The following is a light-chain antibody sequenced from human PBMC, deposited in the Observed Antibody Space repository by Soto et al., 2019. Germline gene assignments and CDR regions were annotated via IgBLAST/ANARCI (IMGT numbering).Light chain of an antibody. V-gene: IGLV1-40*01. J-gene: IGLJ1*01. CDR2: GNI. Sequence: QSVLTQPPSVSGAPGQRVTIPCTGSSSNIGARYDVHWYQQIPGTAPKLLIYGNINRPSGVPDRFSGSKSGTSASLAITGLQAEDEADYYCQSYDSSLSADVFGTGTKVTVL. CDR1: SSNIGARYD. CDR3: QSYDSSLSADV.